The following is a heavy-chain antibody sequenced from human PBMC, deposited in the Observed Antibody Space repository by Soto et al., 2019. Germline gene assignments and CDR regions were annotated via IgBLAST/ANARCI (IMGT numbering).Heavy chain of an antibody. V-gene: IGHV3-9*01. CDR2: ISWNSGSI. CDR3: AKADGHYITSGANEY. CDR1: GFTFDDYA. D-gene: IGHD4-17*01. J-gene: IGHJ4*02. Sequence: EVQLVESGGAWVQPGRSLTLSCSASGFTFDDYAMYWVRQVPGKGLEWVSGISWNSGSINYAESVKGRFTSSRDKAKSSLYLQMTSMRAEDKALYYCAKADGHYITSGANEYRGPGTQVTVST.